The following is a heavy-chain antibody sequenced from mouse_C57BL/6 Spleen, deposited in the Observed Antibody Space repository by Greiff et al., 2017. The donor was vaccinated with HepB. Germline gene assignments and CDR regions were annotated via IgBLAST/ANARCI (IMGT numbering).Heavy chain of an antibody. Sequence: QVQLKQPGAELVKPGASVKLSCKASGYTFTSYWMHWVKQRPGQGLEWIGMIHPNSGSTNYNEKFKSKATLTVDKSSSTAYMQLSSLTSEDSSVYYCARLDYDAEADYYAMDYWGQGTSVTVSS. D-gene: IGHD2-4*01. V-gene: IGHV1-64*01. CDR2: IHPNSGST. CDR3: ARLDYDAEADYYAMDY. CDR1: GYTFTSYW. J-gene: IGHJ4*01.